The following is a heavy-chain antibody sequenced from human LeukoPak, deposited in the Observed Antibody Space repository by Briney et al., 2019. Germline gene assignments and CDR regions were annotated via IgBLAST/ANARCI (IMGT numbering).Heavy chain of an antibody. CDR1: GGSISRSNYY. CDR3: ARAKGLGTMVRGVNWFDP. D-gene: IGHD3-10*01. CDR2: LYYSGST. Sequence: PSETLSLTCTVSGGSISRSNYYWGWIRQPPGKGLEWIGSLYYSGSTYYNPSLKSRVTISVDTSKNQFSLKLSSVTAADTAVYYCARAKGLGTMVRGVNWFDPWGQGTLVTVSS. V-gene: IGHV4-39*07. J-gene: IGHJ5*02.